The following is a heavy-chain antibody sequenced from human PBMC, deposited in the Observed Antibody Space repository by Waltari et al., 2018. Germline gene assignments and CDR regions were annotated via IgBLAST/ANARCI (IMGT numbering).Heavy chain of an antibody. CDR1: GFPFSSFT. CDR2: IRGSGDIT. Sequence: EVQLVESGGGLVQPGGFLRLSCAGSGFPFSSFTMHWVRPAPGKGLEWVSGIRGSGDITSYPDSVKGRFTISRDTSKNTLYLLLNSLRPGDTAIYYCASAPRPEVSAPFDFWGRGTLVTVSS. D-gene: IGHD2-8*01. J-gene: IGHJ4*02. CDR3: ASAPRPEVSAPFDF. V-gene: IGHV3-23*04.